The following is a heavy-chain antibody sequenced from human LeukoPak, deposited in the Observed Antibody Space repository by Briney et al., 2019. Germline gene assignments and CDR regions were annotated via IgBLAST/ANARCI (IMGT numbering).Heavy chain of an antibody. CDR2: FDPEDGET. Sequence: ASVKVSCKVSGYTLTELSMHWVRQAPGKGLEWMGGFDPEDGETIYAQKFQGRVTMTEGTSTDTAYMELSSLRSEDTAVYYCATDLSSSSPWGDAFDIWGQGTMVTVSS. CDR3: ATDLSSSSPWGDAFDI. V-gene: IGHV1-24*01. D-gene: IGHD6-6*01. J-gene: IGHJ3*02. CDR1: GYTLTELS.